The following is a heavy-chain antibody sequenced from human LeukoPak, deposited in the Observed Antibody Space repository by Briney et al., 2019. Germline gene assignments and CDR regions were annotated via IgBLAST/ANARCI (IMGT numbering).Heavy chain of an antibody. CDR3: ARPTTVTEIDY. D-gene: IGHD4-17*01. J-gene: IGHJ4*02. V-gene: IGHV1-2*06. CDR1: GYTFTGYY. CDR2: INPNSGGT. Sequence: GASVKVSCKASGYTFTGYYMHWVRQAPGQGLEWMGRINPNSGGTNYAQKFQGRVAMTRDTSISTAYMELSRLRSDDTAVYYCARPTTVTEIDYWGQGTLVTVSS.